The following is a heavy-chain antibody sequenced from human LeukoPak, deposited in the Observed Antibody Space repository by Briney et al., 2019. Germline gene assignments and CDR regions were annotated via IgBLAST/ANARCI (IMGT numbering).Heavy chain of an antibody. CDR2: IIPILGIA. D-gene: IGHD5-24*01. J-gene: IGHJ6*02. Sequence: AASVKVSCKASGGTFSSYAISWVRQAPGQGLEWMGRIIPILGIANYAQKFQGRVTITADKSTSTAYMELSSLRSEDTAVYYCARAWLQLDYYGMDVWGQGTTVTVSS. V-gene: IGHV1-69*04. CDR3: ARAWLQLDYYGMDV. CDR1: GGTFSSYA.